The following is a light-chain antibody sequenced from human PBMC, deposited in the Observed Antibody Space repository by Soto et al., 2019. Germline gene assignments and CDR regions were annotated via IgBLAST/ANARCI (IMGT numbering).Light chain of an antibody. J-gene: IGKJ1*01. CDR2: AAS. CDR1: QSISSW. CDR3: QQYCASLRP. Sequence: DIRMTRSPSTLSASVGDRVTITCRASQSISSWLAWYQQKPGKAPKLLIYAASRLQSEVPSRFSGSRSGTDFTLTISGLQPEYFATYSCQQYCASLRPFAHGT. V-gene: IGKV1-5*01.